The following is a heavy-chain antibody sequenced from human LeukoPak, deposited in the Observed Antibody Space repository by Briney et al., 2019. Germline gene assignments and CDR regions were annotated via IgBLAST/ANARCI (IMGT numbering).Heavy chain of an antibody. V-gene: IGHV3-23*01. J-gene: IGHJ4*02. CDR1: GFTFSSYD. D-gene: IGHD3-22*01. CDR3: AKVSAGGYSGYDY. CDR2: ISGSGGST. Sequence: PGGSLRLSCAASGFTFSSYDMNWVRQAPGKGLEWVSGISGSGGSTYSVDSVKGRFTVSRDNSKNTLYLQMNSLRAEDTAVYYCAKVSAGGYSGYDYWGQGTLVTVSS.